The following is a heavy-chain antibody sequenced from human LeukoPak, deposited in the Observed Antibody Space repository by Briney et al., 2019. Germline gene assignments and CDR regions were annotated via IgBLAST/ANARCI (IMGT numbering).Heavy chain of an antibody. CDR2: INPSGGST. CDR3: ARDADSSSGPLNNWFDP. V-gene: IGHV1-46*01. CDR1: GGTFSSYA. D-gene: IGHD6-13*01. J-gene: IGHJ5*02. Sequence: ASVKVSCKASGGTFSSYAISWVRQAPGQGLEWMGIINPSGGSTSHAQKFQGRVTMTRDTSTSTVYMELSSLRSEDTAVYYCARDADSSSGPLNNWFDPWGQGTLVTVSS.